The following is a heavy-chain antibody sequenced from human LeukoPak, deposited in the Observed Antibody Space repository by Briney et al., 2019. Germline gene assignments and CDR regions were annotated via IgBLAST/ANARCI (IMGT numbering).Heavy chain of an antibody. CDR1: GFSFSDYA. J-gene: IGHJ4*02. D-gene: IGHD5-18*01. CDR3: AKASGYSYGSLDY. CDR2: ISGGSGNR. V-gene: IGHV3-23*01. Sequence: GGSLRLSCAASGFSFSDYAMNWVRQAPGKGLEWVSAISGGSGNRYYADSVKGPLTISRDNSKNTLYLQMDSLRAEDTAVYYCAKASGYSYGSLDYWGQGTLVTVSS.